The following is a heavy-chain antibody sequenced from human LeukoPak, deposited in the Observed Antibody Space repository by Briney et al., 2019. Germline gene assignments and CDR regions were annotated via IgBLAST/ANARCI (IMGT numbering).Heavy chain of an antibody. CDR2: ISYDGSNK. CDR1: GFTSSDHY. CDR3: AKGMGYCSGGSCYEPPPFDY. D-gene: IGHD2-15*01. J-gene: IGHJ4*02. Sequence: GGSLRLSCAASGFTSSDHYMSWIRQAPGKGLEWVAVISYDGSNKYYADSVKGRFTISRDNSKNTLYLQMNSLRAEDTAVYYCAKGMGYCSGGSCYEPPPFDYWGQGTLVTVSS. V-gene: IGHV3-30*18.